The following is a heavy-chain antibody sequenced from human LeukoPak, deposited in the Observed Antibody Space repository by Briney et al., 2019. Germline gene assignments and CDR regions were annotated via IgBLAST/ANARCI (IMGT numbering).Heavy chain of an antibody. Sequence: SETLSLTCTVSGGSISSGSYYWSSIRQPAGKGLEWIGRIYTSGSTNYNPSLKSRVTISVDTSKNQFSLKLSSVTAADTAVYYCARTYYDFWSGYYYYYMDVWGKGTTVTVSS. CDR3: ARTYYDFWSGYYYYYMDV. V-gene: IGHV4-61*02. J-gene: IGHJ6*03. CDR1: GGSISSGSYY. D-gene: IGHD3-3*01. CDR2: IYTSGST.